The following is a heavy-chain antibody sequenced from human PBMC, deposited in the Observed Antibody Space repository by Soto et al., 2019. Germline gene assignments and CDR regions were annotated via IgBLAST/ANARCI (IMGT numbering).Heavy chain of an antibody. CDR3: ARDFVDIVATIGDVSAFDI. CDR2: ISAYNGNT. CDR1: GYTFTSYG. V-gene: IGHV1-18*01. Sequence: GASVKVSCKASGYTFTSYGISWVRQAPGQGLERMGWISAYNGNTNYAQKLQGRVTMTTDTSTSTAYMELRSLRSDDTAVYYCARDFVDIVATIGDVSAFDIWGQGTMVTVSS. J-gene: IGHJ3*02. D-gene: IGHD5-12*01.